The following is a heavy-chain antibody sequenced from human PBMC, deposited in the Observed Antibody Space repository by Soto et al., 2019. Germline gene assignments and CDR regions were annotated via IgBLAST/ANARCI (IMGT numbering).Heavy chain of an antibody. Sequence: QVQLQQWGAGPLRPLETLSLTCGVSGGSFSGYYWAWIRQSPGKWLEWIGEINDRGSINYNPSLKSRVSISVDTSKNHYSLNLMSVTSADTAVYYCARESHDILTGPPWVWYFDLWGRGTLVTVSS. CDR2: INDRGSI. V-gene: IGHV4-34*01. J-gene: IGHJ2*01. CDR1: GGSFSGYY. D-gene: IGHD3-9*01. CDR3: ARESHDILTGPPWVWYFDL.